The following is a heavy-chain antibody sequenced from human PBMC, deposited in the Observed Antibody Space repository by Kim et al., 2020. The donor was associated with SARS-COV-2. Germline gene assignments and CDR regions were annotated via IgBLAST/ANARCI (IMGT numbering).Heavy chain of an antibody. CDR3: ARLLSRSGWDGWFDP. J-gene: IGHJ5*02. D-gene: IGHD6-19*01. CDR2: IYYSGST. V-gene: IGHV4-31*03. Sequence: SETLSLTCTVSGGSISSGGYYWSWIRQHPGKGLEWIGYIYYSGSTYYNPSLKSRVTISVDTSKNQFSLKLSSVTAADTAVYYCARLLSRSGWDGWFDPWGQGTLVTVSS. CDR1: GGSISSGGYY.